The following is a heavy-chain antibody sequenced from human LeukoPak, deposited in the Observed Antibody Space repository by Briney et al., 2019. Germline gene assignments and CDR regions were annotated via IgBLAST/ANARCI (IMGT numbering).Heavy chain of an antibody. CDR2: IIPIFGTA. V-gene: IGHV1-69*01. Sequence: SVKVSCKASGGTFSSYAISWGRQAPGEGLEWMGGIIPIFGTANYAQKFQGRVTITADESTSTAYMELSSLRSEDTAVYYCARGSRYFDWLYYFDYWGQGTLVTVSS. J-gene: IGHJ4*02. CDR3: ARGSRYFDWLYYFDY. D-gene: IGHD3-9*01. CDR1: GGTFSSYA.